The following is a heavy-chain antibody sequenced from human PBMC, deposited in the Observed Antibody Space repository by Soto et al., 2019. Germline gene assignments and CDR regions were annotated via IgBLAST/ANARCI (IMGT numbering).Heavy chain of an antibody. CDR1: GFTFSSYG. D-gene: IGHD6-13*01. Sequence: GGSLRLSCAASGFTFSSYGMHWVRQAPGKGLEWVAVISYDGSNKYYADSVKGRFTISRDNSKNTLYLQMNSLRAEDTAVYYCPKVLGWYSSWFSSNNGMDVWGQGTTVTVSS. CDR2: ISYDGSNK. J-gene: IGHJ6*02. CDR3: PKVLGWYSSWFSSNNGMDV. V-gene: IGHV3-30*18.